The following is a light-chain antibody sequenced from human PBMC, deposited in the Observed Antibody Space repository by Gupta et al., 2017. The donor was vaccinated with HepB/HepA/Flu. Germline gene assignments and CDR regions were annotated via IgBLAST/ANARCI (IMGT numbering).Light chain of an antibody. CDR1: HGISSF. CDR2: GAS. V-gene: IGKV1-9*01. CDR3: QQLDSYS. Sequence: SFMSASVGDRVTITCRASHGISSFLARYQQKPGKAPELLIYGASTLQSGVPSRFSGSGSGTEFTLTISRLQPEDFASYFYQQLDSYSFGQGTRLEIK. J-gene: IGKJ5*01.